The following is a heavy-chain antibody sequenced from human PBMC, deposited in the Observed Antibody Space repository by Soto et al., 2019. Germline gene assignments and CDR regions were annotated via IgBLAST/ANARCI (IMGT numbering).Heavy chain of an antibody. D-gene: IGHD6-13*01. V-gene: IGHV1-24*01. CDR3: ATGRPYSSSLRIDY. CDR2: FDPEDGET. J-gene: IGHJ4*02. Sequence: ASVKVSCKVSGYTLTELSMHWVRQAPGKGLEWMGGFDPEDGETIYAHKFQGRVTMTEDTSTDTAYMELSSLRSEDTAVYYCATGRPYSSSLRIDYCGQGTLVTVSS. CDR1: GYTLTELS.